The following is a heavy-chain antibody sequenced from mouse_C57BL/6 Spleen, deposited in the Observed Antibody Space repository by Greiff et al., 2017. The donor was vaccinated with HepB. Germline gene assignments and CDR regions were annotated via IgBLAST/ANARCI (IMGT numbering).Heavy chain of an antibody. J-gene: IGHJ2*01. CDR2: IDPSDSET. Sequence: VQLQQSGAELVRPGSSVKLSCKASGYTFTSYWMHWVKQRPIQGLEWIGNIDPSDSETHYNQKFKDKATLTVDKSSSTAYMQLSSLTSEDSAVYYCARWDYYGSSWGYWGQSTTLTVSS. V-gene: IGHV1-52*01. CDR1: GYTFTSYW. CDR3: ARWDYYGSSWGY. D-gene: IGHD1-1*01.